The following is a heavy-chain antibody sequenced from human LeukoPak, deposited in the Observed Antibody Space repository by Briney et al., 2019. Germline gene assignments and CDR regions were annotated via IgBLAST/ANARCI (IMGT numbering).Heavy chain of an antibody. CDR1: GGSISSYY. Sequence: SETLSLTCTVSGGSISSYYWSWIRQPPGKGLEWIGYIYYSGSTNYNPSLKSRVTISVDTSKNQFSLKLSSVTAADTAVYYCARHVPTYIGAVPYGMDVWGQGTTVTVSS. D-gene: IGHD5-12*01. CDR2: IYYSGST. J-gene: IGHJ6*02. CDR3: ARHVPTYIGAVPYGMDV. V-gene: IGHV4-59*08.